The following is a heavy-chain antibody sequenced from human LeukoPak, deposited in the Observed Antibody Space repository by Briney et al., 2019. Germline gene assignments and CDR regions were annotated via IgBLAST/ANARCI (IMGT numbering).Heavy chain of an antibody. D-gene: IGHD4-17*01. V-gene: IGHV3-21*01. J-gene: IGHJ4*02. Sequence: PGGSLRLSCAASGFTFSSYSMNWVRQAPGKGLEWVSSISSSSSYIYYADSVKGRFTISRDNAKNSLYLQMNSLRAEDTAVYYYARDRTTVTTFDYWGQGTLVTVSS. CDR2: ISSSSSYI. CDR1: GFTFSSYS. CDR3: ARDRTTVTTFDY.